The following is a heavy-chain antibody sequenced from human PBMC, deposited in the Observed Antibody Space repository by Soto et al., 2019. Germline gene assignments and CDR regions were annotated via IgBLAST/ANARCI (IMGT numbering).Heavy chain of an antibody. J-gene: IGHJ3*02. D-gene: IGHD1-26*01. V-gene: IGHV1-18*01. CDR2: ISAYNGNT. Sequence: ASVKVSCKASGYTFTSYGISCMRQAPGQGLEWMGWISAYNGNTNYAQKLQGRVTMTTDTSTSTAYMELRSLRSDDTAVYYCARGFSGSYTPNDAFDIWGQGTMVTVSS. CDR3: ARGFSGSYTPNDAFDI. CDR1: GYTFTSYG.